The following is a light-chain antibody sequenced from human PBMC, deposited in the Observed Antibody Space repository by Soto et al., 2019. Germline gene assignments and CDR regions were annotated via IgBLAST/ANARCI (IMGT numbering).Light chain of an antibody. CDR2: CAS. CDR3: QHDYNLPIT. J-gene: IGKJ5*01. V-gene: IGKV3D-7*01. Sequence: ETLLTQSPGPLSLSPGERATLSCRASQSVSSSYLAWYQQKPGQAPRLLIYCASTRATGIPARFSGSGSGTDFTLTISSLQPEDFAVYYCQHDYNLPITFGQGTRLEIK. CDR1: QSVSSSY.